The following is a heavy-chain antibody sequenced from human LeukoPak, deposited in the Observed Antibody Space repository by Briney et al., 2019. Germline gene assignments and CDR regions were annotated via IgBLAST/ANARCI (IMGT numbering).Heavy chain of an antibody. Sequence: SETLSLTCAVYGGSFSGYYWSWIRQPPGKGLEWIGEINHSGSTNYNPSLKSRVTISVDTSKNQFSLRLSSVTAADTAVYYCARMGAIAGASANPDHWGQGTLVTVSS. D-gene: IGHD4/OR15-4a*01. J-gene: IGHJ4*02. CDR2: INHSGST. CDR1: GGSFSGYY. V-gene: IGHV4-34*01. CDR3: ARMGAIAGASANPDH.